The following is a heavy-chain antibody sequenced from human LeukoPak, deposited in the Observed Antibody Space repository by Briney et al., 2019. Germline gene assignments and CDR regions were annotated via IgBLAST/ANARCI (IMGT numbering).Heavy chain of an antibody. Sequence: SETLSLTCTVSGGSISSYYWSWIRQPPGKGLEWIGYIYYSGSTNYNPSLKSRVTISVDTSKNHFSLKLSSVTAADTAVYYCARVPSSSSSWFDYWGQGTLVTVSS. D-gene: IGHD6-13*01. CDR3: ARVPSSSSSWFDY. CDR1: GGSISSYY. CDR2: IYYSGST. V-gene: IGHV4-59*01. J-gene: IGHJ4*02.